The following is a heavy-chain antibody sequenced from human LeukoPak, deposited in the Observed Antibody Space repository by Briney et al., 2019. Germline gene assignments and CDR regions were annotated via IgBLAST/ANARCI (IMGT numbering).Heavy chain of an antibody. D-gene: IGHD6-13*01. J-gene: IGHJ6*02. Sequence: GASVKVSCKASGYTFTSYDINWVRQATGQGLEWMGWMNPNSGNTGYAQKFQGRVTMTRNTSISTAYMELSSLRSEDTAVYYCARGPPERHSSCWYTHYHFYYGMDVWGQGTTVTVSS. CDR3: ARGPPERHSSCWYTHYHFYYGMDV. CDR2: MNPNSGNT. CDR1: GYTFTSYD. V-gene: IGHV1-8*01.